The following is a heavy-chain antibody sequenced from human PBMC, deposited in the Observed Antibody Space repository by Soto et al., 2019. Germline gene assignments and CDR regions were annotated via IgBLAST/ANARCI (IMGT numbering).Heavy chain of an antibody. CDR1: GFTFSNYG. V-gene: IGHV3-33*01. D-gene: IGHD1-26*01. Sequence: GGSLRLSCAASGFTFSNYGMHWVRQAPGKGLEWVAIIWHDGNNKYYADSVMGRFIISRDNSKNRLYLQMNSLRAEDTAVYYCASDLVGASDSYGLDVWGQGTPVTVSS. CDR3: ASDLVGASDSYGLDV. J-gene: IGHJ6*02. CDR2: IWHDGNNK.